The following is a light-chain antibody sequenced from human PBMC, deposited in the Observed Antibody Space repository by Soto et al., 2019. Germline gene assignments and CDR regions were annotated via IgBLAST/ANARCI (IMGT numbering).Light chain of an antibody. CDR2: DAS. CDR1: QSVSSY. CDR3: QQRSKWPYT. Sequence: EIVLTQSPATLSLSPGETATLSCRASQSVSSYLVWYQQKPGQAPGLLIYDASNRATGIPARFSGSGSGSDFTLTISSLEPEDSAVYYCQQRSKWPYTFGQGTKLEMK. V-gene: IGKV3-11*01. J-gene: IGKJ2*01.